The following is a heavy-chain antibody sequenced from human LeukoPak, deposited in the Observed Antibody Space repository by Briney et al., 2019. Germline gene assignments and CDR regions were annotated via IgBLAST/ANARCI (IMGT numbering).Heavy chain of an antibody. CDR3: ARGASIAY. J-gene: IGHJ4*02. D-gene: IGHD2-21*01. CDR1: GFTFSSYE. CDR2: INSGGSTI. V-gene: IGHV3-48*03. Sequence: GGSLRLSCAASGFTFSSYEMNWVRQAPGKGLEWVSYINSGGSTIYYADPVKGRFTISRDNAKNSLYLQMNSLRAEDTAVYYCARGASIAYWGQGTLVTVSS.